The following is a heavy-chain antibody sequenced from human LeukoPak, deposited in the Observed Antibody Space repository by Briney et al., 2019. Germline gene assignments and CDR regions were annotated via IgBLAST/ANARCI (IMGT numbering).Heavy chain of an antibody. CDR3: ARGELPRIAVAGTGRAFDI. V-gene: IGHV4-31*03. Sequence: SETLSLTCTVSGGSISSGGYYWSWIRQHPGNGLEWIGYIYYSGSTYYNPSLKSRVTISVDTSKNQFSLKLSSVTAADTAVYYCARGELPRIAVAGTGRAFDIWGQGTMVTVSS. J-gene: IGHJ3*02. CDR1: GGSISSGGYY. D-gene: IGHD6-19*01. CDR2: IYYSGST.